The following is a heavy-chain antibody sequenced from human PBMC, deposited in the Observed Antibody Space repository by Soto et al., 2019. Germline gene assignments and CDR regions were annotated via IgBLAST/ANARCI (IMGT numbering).Heavy chain of an antibody. CDR3: ARADDYVWGTYGY. Sequence: PSETLSLTCAVYGGSFSGYYWSWIRQPPGKGLEWIGEINHSGSTNYNPSLKSRVTISVDTSKNRFSLKLSSVTAADTAVYYCARADDYVWGTYGYWGQGTLVTVSS. CDR1: GGSFSGYY. V-gene: IGHV4-34*01. D-gene: IGHD3-16*01. CDR2: INHSGST. J-gene: IGHJ4*02.